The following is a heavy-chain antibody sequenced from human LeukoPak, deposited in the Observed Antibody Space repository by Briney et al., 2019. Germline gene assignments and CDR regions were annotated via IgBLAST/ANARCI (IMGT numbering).Heavy chain of an antibody. CDR1: GYTFTSYG. V-gene: IGHV1-18*01. J-gene: IGHJ5*02. CDR3: ARDRLTVVVPAADNWFDP. D-gene: IGHD2-2*01. Sequence: ASVKVSCKASGYTFTSYGISWVRQAPGQGLEWMGWISAYNGNTNYAQKLQGRVTMTTDTSTSTAYMELRSLRSDDTAVYYCARDRLTVVVPAADNWFDPWGQGTLVTVSS. CDR2: ISAYNGNT.